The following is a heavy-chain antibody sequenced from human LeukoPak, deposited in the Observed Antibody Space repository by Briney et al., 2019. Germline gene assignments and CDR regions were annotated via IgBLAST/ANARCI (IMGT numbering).Heavy chain of an antibody. Sequence: ASVKVSCTASGYTFTSYDINWVRQATGQGLEWMGWMNPNSGNTGYAQKFQGRVTMTRNTSISTAYMELSSLRSEDTAVYYCAKTKYCSGGSCQPLKYYYYYYGMDVWGQGTTVTVSS. D-gene: IGHD2-15*01. J-gene: IGHJ6*02. CDR3: AKTKYCSGGSCQPLKYYYYYYGMDV. CDR2: MNPNSGNT. V-gene: IGHV1-8*01. CDR1: GYTFTSYD.